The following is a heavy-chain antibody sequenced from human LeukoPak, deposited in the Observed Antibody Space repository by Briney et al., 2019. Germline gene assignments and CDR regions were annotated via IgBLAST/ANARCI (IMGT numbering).Heavy chain of an antibody. Sequence: PGGSLRLSCAASGFTFSSYSMNWVRQAPGKGLEWVSSISSSSSYIYYADSVKGRFTISRDNAKNSLYLQMNSLRAEDTAVYYCARGNYDFWSGPIFIDYWGQGTLVTVSS. D-gene: IGHD3-3*01. J-gene: IGHJ4*02. CDR1: GFTFSSYS. CDR3: ARGNYDFWSGPIFIDY. V-gene: IGHV3-21*01. CDR2: ISSSSSYI.